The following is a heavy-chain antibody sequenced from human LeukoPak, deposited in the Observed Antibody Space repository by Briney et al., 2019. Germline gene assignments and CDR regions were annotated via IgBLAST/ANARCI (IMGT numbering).Heavy chain of an antibody. CDR1: GYTFTGYY. CDR2: VNPNSGAT. CDR3: ARVHSSTLFDS. Sequence: GASVKVSCKASGYTFTGYYIHWVRQAPGQGLEWMGWVNPNSGATNYAQKFQDRVTVTSDTSISTAYMELSRLGSDDTAVYYCARVHSSTLFDSWGQGTLVTVSS. D-gene: IGHD2-2*01. V-gene: IGHV1-2*02. J-gene: IGHJ4*02.